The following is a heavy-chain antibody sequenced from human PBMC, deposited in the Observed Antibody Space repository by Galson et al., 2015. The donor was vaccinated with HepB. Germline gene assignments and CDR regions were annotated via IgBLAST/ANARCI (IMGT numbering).Heavy chain of an antibody. J-gene: IGHJ6*02. CDR3: ARGPLEWLYYYGMDV. V-gene: IGHV3-21*01. D-gene: IGHD3-3*01. CDR2: VSSSSSYI. Sequence: SLRLSCAASGFTFSSYSMNWVRQAPGKGLEWVSSVSSSSSYIYYADSVKGRFTISRDNAKNSLYLQMNSLRAEDTAVYYCARGPLEWLYYYGMDVWGQGTTVTVSS. CDR1: GFTFSSYS.